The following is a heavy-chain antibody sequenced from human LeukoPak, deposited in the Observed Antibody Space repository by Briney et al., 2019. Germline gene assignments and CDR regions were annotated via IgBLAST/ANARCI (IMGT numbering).Heavy chain of an antibody. Sequence: RASVKVSCKASGFTFSSSTMQWVRQARGQRLEWIGWIVVGSGNTNYAQKFQERVTISRDMSTSTAYMELSSLTSEDTAVFYCAADGPADLFDGSEDPPRDAFEIWGQGTMVTVSS. D-gene: IGHD3-22*01. J-gene: IGHJ3*02. CDR3: AADGPADLFDGSEDPPRDAFEI. V-gene: IGHV1-58*02. CDR1: GFTFSSST. CDR2: IVVGSGNT.